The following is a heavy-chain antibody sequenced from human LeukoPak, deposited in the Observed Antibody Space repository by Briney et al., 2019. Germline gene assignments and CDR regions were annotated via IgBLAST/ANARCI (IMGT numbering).Heavy chain of an antibody. CDR1: GFTFSSYW. J-gene: IGHJ4*02. CDR3: ARDLVGYSSVGYFDY. D-gene: IGHD6-19*01. V-gene: IGHV3-7*01. Sequence: GGSLTLACAASGFTFSSYWMSWVRQAPGKGLEWVANIQQDGSEKSYVDSVKSRFTNSRDNANNSLYLQMNSLRAEDTAVYYCARDLVGYSSVGYFDYWGQGNLVTVSA. CDR2: IQQDGSEK.